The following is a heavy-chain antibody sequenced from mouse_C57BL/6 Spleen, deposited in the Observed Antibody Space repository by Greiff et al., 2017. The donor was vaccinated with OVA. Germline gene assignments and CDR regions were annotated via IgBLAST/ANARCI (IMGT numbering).Heavy chain of an antibody. J-gene: IGHJ2*01. V-gene: IGHV1-22*01. D-gene: IGHD1-1*02. CDR2: INPNNGGT. CDR1: GYTFTDYN. CDR3: ARSGVGFYYFDY. Sequence: EVKLQESGPELVKPGASVKMSCKASGYTFTDYNMHWVKQSHGKSLEWIGYINPNNGGTSYNQKFKGKATLTVNKSSSTAYMELRSLTSEDSAVYYCARSGVGFYYFDYWGQGTTLTVSS.